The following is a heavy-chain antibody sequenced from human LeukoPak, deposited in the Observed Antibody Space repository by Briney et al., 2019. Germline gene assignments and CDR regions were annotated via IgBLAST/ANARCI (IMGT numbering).Heavy chain of an antibody. CDR1: GYTFTGYY. CDR3: ARDLEWMGDGHNFRDY. CDR2: INPNSGGT. Sequence: VASVKVSCKASGYTFTGYYMHWVRQAPGQGLEWMGWINPNSGGTNYAQKFQGRVTMTRDTSISTAYMELSRLRSDDTAVYYCARDLEWMGDGHNFRDYWGQGTLVTVSS. V-gene: IGHV1-2*02. D-gene: IGHD5-24*01. J-gene: IGHJ4*02.